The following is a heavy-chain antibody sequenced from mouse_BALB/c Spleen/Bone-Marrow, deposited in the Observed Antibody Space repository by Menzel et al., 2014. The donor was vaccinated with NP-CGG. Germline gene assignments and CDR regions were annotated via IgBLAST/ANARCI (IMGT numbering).Heavy chain of an antibody. CDR3: SRDKGGYYVGGFAY. CDR1: GFTFSDYY. CDR2: ISDGGTYT. D-gene: IGHD2-3*01. Sequence: EVQVVESGGGLVKPGGSLKLSCAASGFTFSDYYMYWVRQTPEKRLEWVATISDGGTYTYYSDSVKGRFTISRDNARNNLYLQLSSLKSEDTAMYYFSRDKGGYYVGGFAYWGQGTLVTVSA. V-gene: IGHV5-4*02. J-gene: IGHJ3*01.